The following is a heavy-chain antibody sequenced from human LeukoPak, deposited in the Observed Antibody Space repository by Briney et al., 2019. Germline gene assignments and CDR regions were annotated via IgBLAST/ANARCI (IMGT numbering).Heavy chain of an antibody. CDR1: GCSISSGGYY. J-gene: IGHJ3*02. Sequence: VQPSQTLSLTCTISGCSISSGGYYWHWLRQHPGKGLEWIGYIHYSGSTQFNASLKSLLIISVDTSKNQFSLKLSSVTAADTAVYYCARGPLRGVMSEAFDIWGQGTMVSVSS. CDR3: ARGPLRGVMSEAFDI. D-gene: IGHD3-10*01. V-gene: IGHV4-31*01. CDR2: IHYSGST.